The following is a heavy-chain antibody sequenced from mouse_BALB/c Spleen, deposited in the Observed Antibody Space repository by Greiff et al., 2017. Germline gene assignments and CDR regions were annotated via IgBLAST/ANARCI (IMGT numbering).Heavy chain of an antibody. D-gene: IGHD2-4*01. V-gene: IGHV5-6-4*01. CDR2: ISSGGSYT. CDR3: TREVITDY. CDR1: GFTFSSYT. Sequence: EVHLVESGGGLVKPGGSLKLSCAASGFTFSSYTMSWVRQTPEKRLEWVATISSGGSYTYYPDSVKGRFTISRDNAKNTLYLQMSSLKSEDTAMYYCTREVITDYWGQGTTLTVSS. J-gene: IGHJ2*01.